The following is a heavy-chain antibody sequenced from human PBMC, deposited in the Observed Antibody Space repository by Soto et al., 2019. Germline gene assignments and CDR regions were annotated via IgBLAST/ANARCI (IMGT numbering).Heavy chain of an antibody. J-gene: IGHJ4*02. Sequence: RASVKVSCKASGYTFTYYHVHWVRQAPGQGLEWMGIINPYGGDTTYAQKFQGRVTMTRDTSTSTVYMELSSLRSEDTDLYYCARAPYTSCLYCYLDYWGQLPLITVSS. V-gene: IGHV1-46*01. CDR2: INPYGGDT. CDR1: GYTFTYYH. D-gene: IGHD2-15*01. CDR3: ARAPYTSCLYCYLDY.